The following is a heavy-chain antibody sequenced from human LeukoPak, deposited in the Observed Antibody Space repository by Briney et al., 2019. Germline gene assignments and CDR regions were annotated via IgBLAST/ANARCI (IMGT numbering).Heavy chain of an antibody. CDR1: GGSFSGYY. CDR2: INHSGST. J-gene: IGHJ6*02. Sequence: PSETLSLTCAVYGGSFSGYYWSWIRQPPGKGLEWIGGINHSGSTNYNPSLKSRVTISVDTSKNQFSLKLSSVTAADTAVYYCARGWNHRKYYYYYYGMDVWGQGTTVTVSS. D-gene: IGHD1-1*01. V-gene: IGHV4-34*01. CDR3: ARGWNHRKYYYYYYGMDV.